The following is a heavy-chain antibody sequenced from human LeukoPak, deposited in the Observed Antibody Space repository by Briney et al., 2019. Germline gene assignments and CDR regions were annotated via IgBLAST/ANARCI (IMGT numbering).Heavy chain of an antibody. CDR3: ATGYSTYYYYYAMDV. CDR1: GASISSYY. J-gene: IGHJ6*04. Sequence: PSQTLSLTCTDSGASISSYYWSWIRQPPGKGLEWIGYIYYSGSTNYNPSLKSRVTISLDTSKTQFSLKLSSATAADTAVYYCATGYSTYYYYYAMDVWGKGTTVTVSS. D-gene: IGHD1-26*01. V-gene: IGHV4-59*01. CDR2: IYYSGST.